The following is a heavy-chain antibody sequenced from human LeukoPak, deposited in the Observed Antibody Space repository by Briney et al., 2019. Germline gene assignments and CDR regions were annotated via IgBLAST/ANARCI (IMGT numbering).Heavy chain of an antibody. CDR2: MHYSGTT. V-gene: IGHV4-39*01. CDR1: GGSISSSSYY. D-gene: IGHD2-21*02. Sequence: PSETLFLTCTVSGGSISSSSYYWGWIRQPPGKGLEWIGSMHYSGTTYYNSSLKSRVTKYVDTSKNQFSLMLSSVTAADTAVYYCARHIGGCYSCGFDYWGQGILVTVSS. J-gene: IGHJ4*02. CDR3: ARHIGGCYSCGFDY.